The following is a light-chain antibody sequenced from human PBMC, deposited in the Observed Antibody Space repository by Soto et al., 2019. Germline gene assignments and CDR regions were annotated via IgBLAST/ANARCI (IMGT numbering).Light chain of an antibody. Sequence: QSALTQPASVSGSPGQSITISCTGTSSDVGGYNYVSWYQQHPGKAPKLMIYEVSNRPSGVSNRFSGSKSGNTASLTISGLQAEAEADSYCRSYTSSSTLGVFGGGTQLTVL. V-gene: IGLV2-14*01. CDR2: EVS. J-gene: IGLJ2*01. CDR3: RSYTSSSTLGV. CDR1: SSDVGGYNY.